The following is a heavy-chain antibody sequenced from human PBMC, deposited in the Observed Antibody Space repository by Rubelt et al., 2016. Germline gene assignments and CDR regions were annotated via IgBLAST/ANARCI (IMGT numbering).Heavy chain of an antibody. CDR2: INAGNGNT. CDR3: ARVGTAMVTT. J-gene: IGHJ5*02. CDR1: GYTFTSYA. D-gene: IGHD5-18*01. Sequence: QVQLVQSGAEVKKPGASVKVSCKASGYTFTSYAMHWVRQAPGQRLEWMGWINAGNGNTKYSQKFQGRVTITAEKSTSTAYMELSSLRSEDTAVYYWARVGTAMVTTWGQGTLVTGSS. V-gene: IGHV1-3*01.